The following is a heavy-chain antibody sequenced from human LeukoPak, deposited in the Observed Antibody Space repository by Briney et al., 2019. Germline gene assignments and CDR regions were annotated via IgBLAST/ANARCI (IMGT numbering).Heavy chain of an antibody. D-gene: IGHD4-23*01. V-gene: IGHV3-21*01. Sequence: GGSLRLSGAASGFTFSSYSMNWDRQAPGKGLEWVSSIRTSSTNIYYADSVKGRFTIARDNAKNSLYLQMNSLRAKDTAVYYCASLSLRWPDYWGQGTLVTVSS. CDR2: IRTSSTNI. CDR1: GFTFSSYS. CDR3: ASLSLRWPDY. J-gene: IGHJ4*02.